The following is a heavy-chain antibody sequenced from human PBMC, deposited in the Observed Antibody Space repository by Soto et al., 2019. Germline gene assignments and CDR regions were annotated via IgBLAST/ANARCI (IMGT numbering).Heavy chain of an antibody. CDR1: GYTFTGYD. Sequence: GGSVKVSWKGSGYTFTGYDMHWVLQAPGQGLEWMGWINPNSGGTNYAQKFQGRVTMTRDTSISTAYMELSRLRSDDTAVYYCARFEVGSRPSPKGFDPWGQGTLVTVSS. J-gene: IGHJ5*02. D-gene: IGHD1-26*01. CDR3: ARFEVGSRPSPKGFDP. V-gene: IGHV1-2*02. CDR2: INPNSGGT.